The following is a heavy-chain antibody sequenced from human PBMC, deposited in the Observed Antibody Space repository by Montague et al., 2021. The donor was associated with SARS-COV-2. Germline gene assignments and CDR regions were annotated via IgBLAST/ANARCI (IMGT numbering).Heavy chain of an antibody. J-gene: IGHJ6*02. V-gene: IGHV4-34*01. CDR2: INRYGST. Sequence: SETLSLTCAVYGGSFSGYYWSWIRQPPGKGLEWIGEINRYGSTNYNPSLKGRVTISVDVSKNQFSLKLSSVTAADTAVYYCARTRSTRGASTYYNYDMDVWGQGTTVTVSS. CDR3: ARTRSTRGASTYYNYDMDV. CDR1: GGSFSGYY. D-gene: IGHD3-10*01.